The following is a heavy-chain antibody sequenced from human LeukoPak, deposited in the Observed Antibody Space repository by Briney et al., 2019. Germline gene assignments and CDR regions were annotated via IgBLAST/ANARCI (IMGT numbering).Heavy chain of an antibody. CDR3: AKEPSYDSTTDWFDP. Sequence: GGSLRLSCAASGFTFSSYAMSWVRQAPGKGLEWVSAISGNGGSTYYADSVTGRFTISRDNSKNTLYLQMNSLRAEDTAVYYCAKEPSYDSTTDWFDPWGQGTLVTVSS. CDR2: ISGNGGST. D-gene: IGHD3-22*01. CDR1: GFTFSSYA. V-gene: IGHV3-23*01. J-gene: IGHJ5*02.